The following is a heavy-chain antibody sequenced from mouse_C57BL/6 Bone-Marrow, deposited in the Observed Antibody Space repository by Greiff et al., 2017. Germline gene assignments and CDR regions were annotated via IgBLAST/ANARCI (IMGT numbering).Heavy chain of an antibody. CDR2: ISDGGSYT. CDR1: GFTFSSYA. CDR3: ARVSTMVTPYAMDY. J-gene: IGHJ4*01. D-gene: IGHD2-1*01. Sequence: EVQLVESGGGLVKPGGSLKLSCAASGFTFSSYAMSWVRQTPEKRLEWVATISDGGSYTYYPDNVKGRFPISRDNAKNNLYLQMSNLTSEDTARYYCARVSTMVTPYAMDYWGQGTSVTVSS. V-gene: IGHV5-4*01.